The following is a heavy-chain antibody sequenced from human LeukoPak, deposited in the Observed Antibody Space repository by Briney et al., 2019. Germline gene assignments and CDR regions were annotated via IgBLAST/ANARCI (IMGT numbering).Heavy chain of an antibody. CDR3: ARLRGGIYSSRDAFDI. D-gene: IGHD2-2*01. CDR2: ISPYDGDT. CDR1: GYTFTTNG. Sequence: ASVKVSCKASGYTFTTNGVSWVRQAPGQGLEWLSWISPYDGDTNYTPALQGRVTLSTDTSTSTAYMELTSLRSDDTAVYYCARLRGGIYSSRDAFDIWGQGKMVTVSS. V-gene: IGHV1-18*04. J-gene: IGHJ3*02.